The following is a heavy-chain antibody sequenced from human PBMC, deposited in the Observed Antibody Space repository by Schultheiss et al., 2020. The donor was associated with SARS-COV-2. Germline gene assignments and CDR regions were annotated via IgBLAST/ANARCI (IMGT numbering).Heavy chain of an antibody. D-gene: IGHD3-3*01. J-gene: IGHJ2*01. CDR2: INPIFGTA. CDR3: ARDRYDFWSGYVSYWYFDL. V-gene: IGHV1-69*13. CDR1: GGTFSSYT. Sequence: SVKVSCKASGGTFSSYTISWVRQAPGQGLEWMGWINPIFGTANYAQKFQGRVTITADESTSTAYMELSSLRSEDTAVYYCARDRYDFWSGYVSYWYFDLWGRGTLVTVSS.